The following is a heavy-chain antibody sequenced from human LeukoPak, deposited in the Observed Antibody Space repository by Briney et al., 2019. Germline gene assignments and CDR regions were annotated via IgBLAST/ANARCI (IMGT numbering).Heavy chain of an antibody. D-gene: IGHD3-3*01. CDR2: INTDGSST. J-gene: IGHJ4*02. CDR1: GFTFSSYA. V-gene: IGHV3-74*01. Sequence: GGSLRLSCAASGFTFSSYAMSWVRQAPGKGLVWVSRINTDGSSTSYADSVKGRFTISRDNAKNTLYLQMNSLRAEDTAVYYCARVHQERYYDFWSGSFDYWGQGTLVTVSS. CDR3: ARVHQERYYDFWSGSFDY.